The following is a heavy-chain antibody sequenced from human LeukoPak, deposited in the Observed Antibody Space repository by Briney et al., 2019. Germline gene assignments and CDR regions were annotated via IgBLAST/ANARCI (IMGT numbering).Heavy chain of an antibody. CDR1: GFTFSNYA. J-gene: IGHJ3*02. CDR2: ISGSGGVT. CDR3: ARDPPYYDILTGYYMGDAFDI. Sequence: GGSLRLSCAASGFTFSNYAMTWVRQTPGKGLEWVSAISGSGGVTYYADSVKGRFTISRDNSKNTLYLQINSLRAEDTAVYYCARDPPYYDILTGYYMGDAFDIWGQGTMVTVSS. D-gene: IGHD3-9*01. V-gene: IGHV3-23*01.